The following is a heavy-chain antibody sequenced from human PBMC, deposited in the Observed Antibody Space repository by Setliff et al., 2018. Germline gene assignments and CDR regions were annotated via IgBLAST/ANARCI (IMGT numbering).Heavy chain of an antibody. J-gene: IGHJ6*03. V-gene: IGHV4-4*07. CDR2: VFVDGST. CDR1: GDSISTYY. CDR3: ARGITSGGYWGQRFLYLDV. D-gene: IGHD3-22*01. Sequence: ETLSLTCTVSGDSISTYYWSWIRRPAGKGLEWIGRVFVDGSTNYNPSLKSRLTISVDKSKNQFSLRLSSVTAADTAVYYCARGITSGGYWGQRFLYLDVWGRGTTVTVSS.